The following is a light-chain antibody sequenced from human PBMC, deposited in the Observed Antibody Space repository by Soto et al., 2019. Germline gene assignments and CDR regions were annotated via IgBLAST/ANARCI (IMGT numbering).Light chain of an antibody. J-gene: IGLJ1*01. CDR1: SSDVGGYNY. V-gene: IGLV2-14*03. CDR3: SSYRASSSTHYV. Sequence: ALTQPASLSGSPGQSITISCTGTSSDVGGYNYVSWYQQHPGKAPKLMIYDVSNRPSGVSNRFSGSKSGNTASLTISGLQAEDEADYYCSSYRASSSTHYVFGTGTKVTVL. CDR2: DVS.